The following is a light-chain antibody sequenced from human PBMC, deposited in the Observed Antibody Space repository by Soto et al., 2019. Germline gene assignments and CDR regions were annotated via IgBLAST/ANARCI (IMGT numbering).Light chain of an antibody. CDR3: QQYNNWPSWT. V-gene: IGKV3D-15*01. CDR2: GAS. Sequence: IVMTLSPSTLCLSQAERATLSCRAIQRVSSSYLAWYQQKPGQAPRLLIYGASSRATGIPDRFSGSGSGTDFTLTISSLQSEDFAVYYCQQYNNWPSWTFGQGTKVDIK. CDR1: QRVSSSY. J-gene: IGKJ1*01.